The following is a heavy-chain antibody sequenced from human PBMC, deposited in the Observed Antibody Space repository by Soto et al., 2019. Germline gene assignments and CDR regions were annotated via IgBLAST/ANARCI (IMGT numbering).Heavy chain of an antibody. CDR2: ISYSGTA. Sequence: PSATLSLTCTVSGGSIRNNNYYSGWVRQPPGKGLEWIASISYSGTAYYSPSLKSRVTESIDTSTNQFSLRLTSVTAADTAVYYCASQKLDVPAFFDFWGQGTLVTVSS. V-gene: IGHV4-39*01. CDR3: ASQKLDVPAFFDF. D-gene: IGHD1-7*01. J-gene: IGHJ4*02. CDR1: GGSIRNNNYY.